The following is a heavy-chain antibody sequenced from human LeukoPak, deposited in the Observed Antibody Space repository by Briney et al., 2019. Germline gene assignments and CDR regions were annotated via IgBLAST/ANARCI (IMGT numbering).Heavy chain of an antibody. J-gene: IGHJ4*02. CDR1: GYTLTGYY. Sequence: ASVKVSCKASGYTLTGYYMHWVRQAPGQGLEWMGIINPSGGSTSYAQKFQGRVTMTRDTSTSTVYMELSSLRSEDTAVYYCARDFCERCYDILTGTTGDYWGQGTLVTVSS. CDR3: ARDFCERCYDILTGTTGDY. CDR2: INPSGGST. D-gene: IGHD3-9*01. V-gene: IGHV1-46*01.